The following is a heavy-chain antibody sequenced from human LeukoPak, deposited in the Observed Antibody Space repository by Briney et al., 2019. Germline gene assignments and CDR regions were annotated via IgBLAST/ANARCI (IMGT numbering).Heavy chain of an antibody. V-gene: IGHV3-33*01. CDR1: GFTFSRCG. CDR3: ARAEPGLFDY. J-gene: IGHJ4*02. Sequence: PGGSLRLSSVASGFTFSRCGMHWVRQAPGKGLEWVAVIYSDGRNEYYADSVEGRFTISRDNSKNTLYLQMNSLRAEDTAVYYCARAEPGLFDYWGLGTLVTVSS. CDR2: IYSDGRNE.